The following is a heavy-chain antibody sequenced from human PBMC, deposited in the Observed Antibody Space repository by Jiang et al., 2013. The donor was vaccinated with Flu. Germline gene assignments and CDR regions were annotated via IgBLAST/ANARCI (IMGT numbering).Heavy chain of an antibody. D-gene: IGHD2-15*01. J-gene: IGHJ4*02. V-gene: IGHV1-46*01. CDR3: ARVLSCGGSCYYFDH. CDR2: INPSGAFT. Sequence: GAEVKKPGASVKVSCKASGYTFTSYYLHWVRQAPGQGLEWMGMINPSGAFTTYAQKFQGRLTLTRDTSTSTVYMDLSSLTSGDTAVYFCARVLSCGGSCYYFDHWGQGTLVTVSS. CDR1: GYTFTSYY.